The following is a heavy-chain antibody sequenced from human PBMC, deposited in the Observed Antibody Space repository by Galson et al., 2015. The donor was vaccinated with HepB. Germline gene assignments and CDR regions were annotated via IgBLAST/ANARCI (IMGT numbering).Heavy chain of an antibody. V-gene: IGHV3-48*02. D-gene: IGHD2-15*01. CDR3: ARALYCSGGSCYSPLGMDV. CDR1: GFTFSSYS. J-gene: IGHJ6*02. CDR2: ISSSSSTI. Sequence: SLRLSCAASGFTFSSYSMNWVRQAPGKGLEWVSYISSSSSTIYYADSVKGRFTISRDNAKNSLYLQMNSLRDEDTAVYYCARALYCSGGSCYSPLGMDVWGQGTTVTVSS.